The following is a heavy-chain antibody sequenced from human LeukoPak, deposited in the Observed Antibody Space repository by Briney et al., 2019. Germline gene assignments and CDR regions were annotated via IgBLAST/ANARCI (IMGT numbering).Heavy chain of an antibody. Sequence: GGSLRLSCEASGFTVSNNYMSWVRQAPGKGLEWVSIIYGDGSTYYAESVKGRFTISRDNSKNTLFLQVNSLRAEDTAVYYCARAFDGSGPWGYYVFWGQGTLVTV. CDR1: GFTVSNNY. CDR3: ARAFDGSGPWGYYVF. D-gene: IGHD6-19*01. V-gene: IGHV3-53*01. CDR2: IYGDGST. J-gene: IGHJ4*02.